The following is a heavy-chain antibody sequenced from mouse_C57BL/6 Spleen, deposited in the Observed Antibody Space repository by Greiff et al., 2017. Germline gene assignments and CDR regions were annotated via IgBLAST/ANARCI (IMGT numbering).Heavy chain of an antibody. J-gene: IGHJ3*01. CDR2: ISSGSSTI. CDR1: GFTFSDYG. Sequence: EVQLVESGGGLVKPGGSLTLSCAASGFTFSDYGMHWVRQAPEKGLEWVAYISSGSSTIYYADTVKGRFTISRDNAKNTLFLQMTSLRSEDTAMYYCARPPSYSNYSFAYWGQGTLVTVSA. CDR3: ARPPSYSNYSFAY. V-gene: IGHV5-17*01. D-gene: IGHD2-5*01.